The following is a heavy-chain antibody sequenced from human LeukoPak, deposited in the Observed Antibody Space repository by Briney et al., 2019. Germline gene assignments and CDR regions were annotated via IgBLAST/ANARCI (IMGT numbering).Heavy chain of an antibody. V-gene: IGHV3-30*04. D-gene: IGHD3-3*01. CDR2: IRYDGSYK. CDR1: GFTFSSYA. J-gene: IGHJ4*02. Sequence: PGRSLRLSCAASGFTFSSYAMHWVRQAPGKGLEWVAFIRYDGSYKYYADSVKGRFTISRDNSKNTLYLQMNSLSAGDTAVYYCAKTGTVFGVPPTQLDYWGQGTLVTVSS. CDR3: AKTGTVFGVPPTQLDY.